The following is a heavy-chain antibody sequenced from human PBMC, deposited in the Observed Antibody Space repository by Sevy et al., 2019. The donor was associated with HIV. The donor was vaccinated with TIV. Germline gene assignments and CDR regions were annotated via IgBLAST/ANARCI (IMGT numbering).Heavy chain of an antibody. CDR1: GFTFSSYS. CDR3: ARVDFWSGYYTGDYYYMDV. J-gene: IGHJ6*03. V-gene: IGHV3-48*02. Sequence: GGSLRLSCAASGFTFSSYSMNWVRQAPGKGLEWVSYISSSSSTIYYADSVKGRVTISRDNAKNSLYLQMNSLRDEDTAVYYCARVDFWSGYYTGDYYYMDVWGKGTTVTVSS. CDR2: ISSSSSTI. D-gene: IGHD3-3*01.